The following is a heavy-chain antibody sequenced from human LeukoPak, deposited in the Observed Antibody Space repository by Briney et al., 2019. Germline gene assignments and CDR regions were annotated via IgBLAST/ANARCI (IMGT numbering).Heavy chain of an antibody. V-gene: IGHV4-39*07. CDR1: GGSISSSSYY. D-gene: IGHD3-10*01. CDR3: ARDREVRGVMFDP. J-gene: IGHJ5*02. CDR2: IYYSGST. Sequence: PSETLSLTCTVSGGSISSSSYYWGWIRQPPGKGLEWIGSIYYSGSTYYNPSLKSRVTISVDTSKNQFSLKLSSVTAADTAVYYCARDREVRGVMFDPWGQGTLVTVSS.